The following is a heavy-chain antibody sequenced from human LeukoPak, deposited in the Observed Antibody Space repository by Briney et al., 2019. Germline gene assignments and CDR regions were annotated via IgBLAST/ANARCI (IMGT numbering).Heavy chain of an antibody. CDR2: IIPILGIA. J-gene: IGHJ3*01. D-gene: IGHD4-23*01. CDR3: ARDMNTRVTPISYAFDL. Sequence: SVKVSCKASGGTFSSYAISWVRQAPGQGLEWMGRIIPILGIANYAQKFQGRVTITADKSTSTAYMELSSLRSEDTAVYYCARDMNTRVTPISYAFDLWGQGTMVTVSS. V-gene: IGHV1-69*04. CDR1: GGTFSSYA.